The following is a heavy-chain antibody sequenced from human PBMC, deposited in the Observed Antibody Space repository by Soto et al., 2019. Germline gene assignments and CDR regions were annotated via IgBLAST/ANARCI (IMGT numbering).Heavy chain of an antibody. CDR3: VRFNGNDFDT. D-gene: IGHD1-1*01. CDR1: GGSLTSSSFF. J-gene: IGHJ3*02. Sequence: DALSLTCIVSGGSLTSSSFFGGWIRQPPGKGLSWIGNIYYSGTTDYNPSLKSRVSVSTDTSRNQLSLTLSSVTAADTAVYYWVRFNGNDFDTLGPATLGNVS. CDR2: IYYSGTT. V-gene: IGHV4-39*01.